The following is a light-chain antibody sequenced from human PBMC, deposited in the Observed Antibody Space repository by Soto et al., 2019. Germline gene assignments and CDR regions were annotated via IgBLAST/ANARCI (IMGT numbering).Light chain of an antibody. CDR3: QQYGTSPWT. J-gene: IGKJ1*01. Sequence: EIVLTQSPGTLSLFPGERATLSCRATQSVNSDYLAWYQQKPGQAPRLLIYIASRRATGIPDRFSGSGSGTDFTLTINRLEPEDFAVHYCQQYGTSPWTFGQGTKVAIK. CDR1: QSVNSDY. V-gene: IGKV3-20*01. CDR2: IAS.